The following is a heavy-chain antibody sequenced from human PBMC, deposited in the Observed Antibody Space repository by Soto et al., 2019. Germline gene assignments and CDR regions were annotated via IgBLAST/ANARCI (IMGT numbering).Heavy chain of an antibody. Sequence: QVQLVQSGAEVKKPGASVKVSCKASGYTFTSYGISWVRQAPGQGPEWMGWISAYNGNTNYVQKLQGRVTMTTDTSTSTAYMELRSLRSDDTAVYYCARVLRFLEWSPTYDYWGQGTLVTVSS. CDR3: ARVLRFLEWSPTYDY. CDR1: GYTFTSYG. D-gene: IGHD3-3*01. CDR2: ISAYNGNT. J-gene: IGHJ4*02. V-gene: IGHV1-18*01.